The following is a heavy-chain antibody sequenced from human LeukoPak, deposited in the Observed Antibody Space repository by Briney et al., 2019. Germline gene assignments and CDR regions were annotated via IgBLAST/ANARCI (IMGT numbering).Heavy chain of an antibody. D-gene: IGHD3-10*01. J-gene: IGHJ6*03. CDR2: IYYSGST. V-gene: IGHV4-39*01. CDR1: GGSIRSSSYY. Sequence: KPSETLSLTCTVSGGSIRSSSYYWGWIRQPPGKGLEWIGSIYYSGSTYYNPSLKSRVTISVDTSKNQFSLKLTSVTAADTAVYYCARTTMVRGTYYMDVWGKGTTVTISS. CDR3: ARTTMVRGTYYMDV.